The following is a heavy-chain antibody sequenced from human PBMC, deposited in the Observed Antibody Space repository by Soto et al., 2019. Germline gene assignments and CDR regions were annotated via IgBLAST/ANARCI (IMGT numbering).Heavy chain of an antibody. D-gene: IGHD6-13*01. CDR2: IYWDDDK. V-gene: IGHV2-5*02. CDR1: GFSLSTSGVG. J-gene: IGHJ3*02. Sequence: QITLKESGPPLVKPTQTLTLTCTFSGFSLSTSGVGVGWIRQPPGKALEWLALIYWDDDKRYSPSLKSRLTITKDTSKNQVVLTMTNMDPVDTATYYCAHRRRAAAGRAVGAFDIWGQGTMVTVSS. CDR3: AHRRRAAAGRAVGAFDI.